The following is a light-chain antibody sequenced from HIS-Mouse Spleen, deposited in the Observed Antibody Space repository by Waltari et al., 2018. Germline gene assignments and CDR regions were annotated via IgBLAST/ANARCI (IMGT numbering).Light chain of an antibody. CDR2: EDS. J-gene: IGLJ2*01. CDR3: YSTDSSGNHRV. Sequence: SYELTQPPSVSVSPGQTARITCSGDALPKKYAYWYQQKSGQAPVLVIYEDSKRPSGIPERFYGSSSGTMATLTISGDQVEDEAEYYCYSTDSSGNHRVFGGGTKLTVL. CDR1: ALPKKY. V-gene: IGLV3-10*01.